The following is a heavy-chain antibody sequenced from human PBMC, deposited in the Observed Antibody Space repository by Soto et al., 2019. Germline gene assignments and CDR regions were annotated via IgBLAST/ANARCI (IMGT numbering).Heavy chain of an antibody. V-gene: IGHV3-11*06. J-gene: IGHJ4*02. Sequence: PGGSLRLSCAASGFTFSDYYMSWIRQAPGKGMEWVSYINSSSSYTNYADSVKGRFTNSRDNAKNSLYLQMNSLKAEDTAMYYCARDRGYSSGAFDYWGQGTLVTVSS. CDR2: INSSSSYT. CDR3: ARDRGYSSGAFDY. CDR1: GFTFSDYY. D-gene: IGHD6-19*01.